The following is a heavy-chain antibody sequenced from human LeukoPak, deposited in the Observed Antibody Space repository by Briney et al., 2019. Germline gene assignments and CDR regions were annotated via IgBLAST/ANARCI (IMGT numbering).Heavy chain of an antibody. CDR1: GFTFSNFW. CDR3: ARGPNSNWSGLDF. D-gene: IGHD6-6*01. V-gene: IGHV3-7*01. CDR2: IKVDGSEK. Sequence: GGSLRLSCVASGFTFSNFWMSWVRQAPGKGLEWVANIKVDGSEKYYADSVKGRFTVSRDNAKNTLYLQVNNLRAEDTAVYYCARGPNSNWSGLDFWGQGTLLTVSS. J-gene: IGHJ4*02.